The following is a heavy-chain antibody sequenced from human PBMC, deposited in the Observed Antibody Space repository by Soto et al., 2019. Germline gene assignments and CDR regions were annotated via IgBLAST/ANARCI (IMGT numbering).Heavy chain of an antibody. CDR1: GGSISSGGYY. J-gene: IGHJ4*02. D-gene: IGHD3-16*02. Sequence: QMQLQESGPGLVKPSQTLSLTCTVSGGSISSGGYYWSWIRQHPGKGLEWIGYIYYSGSTYYNPSLKSRVTISVDTSKNQFSLKLSSVTAADTAVYYCARVRPDHYIWGSYRYLDYWGQGTLVTVSS. CDR3: ARVRPDHYIWGSYRYLDY. V-gene: IGHV4-31*03. CDR2: IYYSGST.